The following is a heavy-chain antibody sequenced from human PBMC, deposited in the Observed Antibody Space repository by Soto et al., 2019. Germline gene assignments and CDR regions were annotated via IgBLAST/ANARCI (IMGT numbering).Heavy chain of an antibody. CDR1: GFTFSSYA. CDR2: ISGSGGST. V-gene: IGHV3-23*01. D-gene: IGHD5-12*01. CDR3: AKRKVARYYYYGMDV. Sequence: PGGSLRLSCAASGFTFSSYAMSWVRQAPGKGLEWVSAISGSGGSTYYADSVKGRFTISRDNSKNTLYLQMNSLRAEDTAVYYCAKRKVARYYYYGMDVWGQGTTVTVSS. J-gene: IGHJ6*02.